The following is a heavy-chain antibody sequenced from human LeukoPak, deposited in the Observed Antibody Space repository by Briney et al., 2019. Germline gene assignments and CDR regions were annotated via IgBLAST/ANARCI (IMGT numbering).Heavy chain of an antibody. D-gene: IGHD3-10*01. Sequence: SVKVSCTASGGTFSSYAISWVRQAPGQGLEWMGRIIPILGIANYAEKFQGRVTITADKSKSTAYMELSSLRSEDTAVYYCARVTEARPFGELLPITWGQGTLVTVSS. CDR2: IIPILGIA. V-gene: IGHV1-69*04. J-gene: IGHJ5*02. CDR3: ARVTEARPFGELLPIT. CDR1: GGTFSSYA.